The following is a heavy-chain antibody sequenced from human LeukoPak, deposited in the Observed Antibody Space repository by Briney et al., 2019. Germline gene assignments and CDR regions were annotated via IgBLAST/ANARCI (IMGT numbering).Heavy chain of an antibody. CDR3: ARINWNYFDY. CDR2: IYYSGNT. V-gene: IGHV4-59*08. J-gene: IGHJ4*02. Sequence: SETLSLTCTVSGGSISSYYWSWVRQPPGKGLEWIGYIYYSGNTNFNPSLKSRLTMSADRSRNQSSLNLNSVTAVDTAVYYCARINWNYFDYWGQGILVTVSS. D-gene: IGHD1-1*01. CDR1: GGSISSYY.